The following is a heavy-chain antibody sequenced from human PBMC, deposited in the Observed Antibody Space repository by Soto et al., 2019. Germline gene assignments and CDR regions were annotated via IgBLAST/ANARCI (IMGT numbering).Heavy chain of an antibody. J-gene: IGHJ4*02. CDR1: GFIFSNNR. CDR3: TIVRVADSALDH. D-gene: IGHD3-10*02. Sequence: QVQLVESGGGVVQPGRSLRLSCVGSGFIFSNNRMHWVRQTPGKGLEWVAFMSYDGSDTFYADSVKGRFTISRDNSKNTLFLHMSNLRAEDTAMYYCTIVRVADSALDHWGQGTLVTVSS. CDR2: MSYDGSDT. V-gene: IGHV3-30*03.